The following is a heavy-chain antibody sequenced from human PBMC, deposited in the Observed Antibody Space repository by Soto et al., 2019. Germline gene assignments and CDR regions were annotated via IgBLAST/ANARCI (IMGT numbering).Heavy chain of an antibody. D-gene: IGHD6-19*01. CDR1: GFTFFSYA. CDR3: AKAFGDWYPFEK. J-gene: IGHJ4*02. V-gene: IGHV3-23*01. CDR2: INDRGDLR. Sequence: WGSLRLSCVASGFTFFSYAIIFFRRSPWKWLEWVSTINDRGDLRYYADSVRGRFTISRDNSKNTLYLQVNNLRAEDTARYHCAKAFGDWYPFEKWGLGALVTVSS.